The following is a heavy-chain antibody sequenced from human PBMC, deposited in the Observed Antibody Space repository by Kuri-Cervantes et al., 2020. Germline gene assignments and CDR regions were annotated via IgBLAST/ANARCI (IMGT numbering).Heavy chain of an antibody. CDR2: INHSGST. CDR3: ARAHYGETYYYYYYMDV. V-gene: IGHV4-34*01. CDR1: GGSFSNYY. D-gene: IGHD4-17*01. J-gene: IGHJ6*03. Sequence: SQTLSLTCAVYGGSFSNYYWNWIRQPPGKGLEWIGEINHSGSTNYNPSLKSRVTISVDTSKNQFSLKLSSVTAADTAVYYCARAHYGETYYYYYYMDVWGKGTTVTVSS.